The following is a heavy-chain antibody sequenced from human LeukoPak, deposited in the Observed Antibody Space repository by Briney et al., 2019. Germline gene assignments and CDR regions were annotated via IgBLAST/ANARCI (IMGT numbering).Heavy chain of an antibody. V-gene: IGHV3-7*03. CDR1: GFTLSTSW. CDR3: ARRAGDYSHPYDY. CDR2: INQDGSLK. D-gene: IGHD3-22*01. J-gene: IGHJ4*02. Sequence: GGSLRLSCTASGFTLSTSWMSWVRQAPGRGLEWVASINQDGSLKHYVDSVKGRFTISRDNSKNTVHLQMDSLRAEDTAMYYCARRAGDYSHPYDYWGQGTLVTVSS.